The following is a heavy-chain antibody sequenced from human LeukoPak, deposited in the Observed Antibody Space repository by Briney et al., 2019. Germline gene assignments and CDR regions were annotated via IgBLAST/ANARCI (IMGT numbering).Heavy chain of an antibody. CDR3: ARGRPFYGSGSYEPDY. V-gene: IGHV3-21*01. D-gene: IGHD3-10*01. CDR2: ISSSSSYI. CDR1: GFTFSSYS. Sequence: PGGSLRLSCAASGFTFSSYSMNWVRQAPGKGLEWVSSISSSSSYIYYADSVKGRFTISRDNAKNSLYLQMNSLRAEDTAVYYCARGRPFYGSGSYEPDYWGQGTLVTVSS. J-gene: IGHJ4*02.